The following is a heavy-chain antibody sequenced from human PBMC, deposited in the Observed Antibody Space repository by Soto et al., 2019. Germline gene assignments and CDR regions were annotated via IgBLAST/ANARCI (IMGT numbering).Heavy chain of an antibody. CDR1: GFTFSTYG. J-gene: IGHJ4*02. CDR3: AKAAMIVVAREGFFDX. V-gene: IGHV3-30*18. Sequence: GGALRLAWAASGFTFSTYGMHWVRQTPGKGLEWVEVISYDGSNNYYADSVKGRFTISRYNSKNTLYLQMNSLSAEDTAVYYCAKAAMIVVAREGFFDXWGQGTLVTVSX. CDR2: ISYDGSNN. D-gene: IGHD3-22*01.